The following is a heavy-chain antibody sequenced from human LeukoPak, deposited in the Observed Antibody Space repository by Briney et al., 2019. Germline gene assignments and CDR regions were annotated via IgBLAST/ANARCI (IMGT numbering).Heavy chain of an antibody. CDR3: ARDGVSMIRGVRVLDYYHYYMDV. J-gene: IGHJ6*03. Sequence: GGSLRLSCAASGFTFSRYSMTWVRQAPGKGLEWDSSITSSSSYIYYADSVKGRFTISRDNAKNSLYLQMNSLRAEDTAVYYCARDGVSMIRGVRVLDYYHYYMDVWGKGTTVTISS. V-gene: IGHV3-21*01. CDR2: ITSSSSYI. D-gene: IGHD3-10*01. CDR1: GFTFSRYS.